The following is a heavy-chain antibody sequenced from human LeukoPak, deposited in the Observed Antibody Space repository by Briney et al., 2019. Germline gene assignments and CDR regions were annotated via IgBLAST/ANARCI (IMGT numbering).Heavy chain of an antibody. CDR3: ARGKLFRGYSILNYYYMDV. D-gene: IGHD5-18*01. CDR2: MNPNSGNT. V-gene: IGHV1-8*03. J-gene: IGHJ6*03. Sequence: GASVKVSCKASGYTFTGYYMHWARQATGQGLEWMGWMNPNSGNTGYAQKFQGRVTITRNTSISTAYMELSSLRSEDTAVYYCARGKLFRGYSILNYYYMDVWGKGTTVTVSS. CDR1: GYTFTGYY.